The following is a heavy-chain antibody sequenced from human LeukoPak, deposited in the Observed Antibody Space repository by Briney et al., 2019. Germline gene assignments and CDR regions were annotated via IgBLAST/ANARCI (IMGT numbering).Heavy chain of an antibody. V-gene: IGHV4-59*01. CDR2: IYYSGNT. CDR1: GGTISSSY. Sequence: AETLSLTCTVSGGTISSSYLNWIRQPPGKGLEWIGDIYYSGNTNHNPSLKSRVTISVDTSKNHFSLKLSSVSDADTAVYYCARRKSGAYYYGMDVWGQGTTVTVSS. CDR3: ARRKSGAYYYGMDV. D-gene: IGHD3-10*01. J-gene: IGHJ6*02.